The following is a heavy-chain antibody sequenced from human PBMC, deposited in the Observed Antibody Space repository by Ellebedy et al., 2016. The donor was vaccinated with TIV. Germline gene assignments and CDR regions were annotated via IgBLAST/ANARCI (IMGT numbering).Heavy chain of an antibody. CDR3: AKDAYGRGSWYFDL. Sequence: GESLKISCEASGFIFESYAMHWVRQAPGKGLESVSLISGDGGSTNYADSVEGRFTISRDNNKNSLYLQINSLRSEDTAVYYCAKDAYGRGSWYFDLWGRGTLVTVSS. J-gene: IGHJ2*01. CDR2: ISGDGGST. D-gene: IGHD2-8*01. CDR1: GFIFESYA. V-gene: IGHV3-43*02.